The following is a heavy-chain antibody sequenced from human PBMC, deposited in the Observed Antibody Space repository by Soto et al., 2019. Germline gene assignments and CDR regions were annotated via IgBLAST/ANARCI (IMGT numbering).Heavy chain of an antibody. CDR1: GGSISSGGYY. CDR3: ARGGRRCHGMDV. CDR2: IYYSGST. Sequence: PSETLSLTCTVSGGSISSGGYYWSWIRQHPGKGLEWIGYIYYSGSTYYNPSLKSRVTISVDTSKNQFSLKLSSVTAADTAVYYCARGGRRCHGMDVWGQGTTVTVSS. J-gene: IGHJ6*02. V-gene: IGHV4-31*03. D-gene: IGHD2-2*01.